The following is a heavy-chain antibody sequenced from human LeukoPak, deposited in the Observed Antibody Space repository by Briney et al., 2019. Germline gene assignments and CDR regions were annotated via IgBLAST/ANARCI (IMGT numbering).Heavy chain of an antibody. CDR2: INHSGST. CDR1: GGSFSGYC. V-gene: IGHV4-34*01. D-gene: IGHD3-10*01. CDR3: ARSITMVRGVKGRYNWFDP. J-gene: IGHJ5*02. Sequence: SETLSLTCAVYGGSFSGYCWSWIRQPPGKGLEWIGEINHSGSTNYNPSLKSRVTISVDTSKNQFSLKLSSVTAADTAVYYCARSITMVRGVKGRYNWFDPWGQGTLVTVSS.